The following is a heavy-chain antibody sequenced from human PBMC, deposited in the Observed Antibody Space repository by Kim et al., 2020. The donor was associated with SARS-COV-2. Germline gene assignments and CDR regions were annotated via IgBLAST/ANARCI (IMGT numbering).Heavy chain of an antibody. D-gene: IGHD3-3*01. Sequence: KSRFTITRDNAKNSLTLQMNSLRDEDTAVYYCAREAPFWRGYTRQNWFDPWGQGTLVTVSS. CDR3: AREAPFWRGYTRQNWFDP. V-gene: IGHV3-48*02. J-gene: IGHJ5*02.